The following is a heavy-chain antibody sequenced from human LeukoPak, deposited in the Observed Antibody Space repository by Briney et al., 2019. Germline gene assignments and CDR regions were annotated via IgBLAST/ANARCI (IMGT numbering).Heavy chain of an antibody. J-gene: IGHJ6*03. CDR1: GGTFSSYA. V-gene: IGHV1-69*05. D-gene: IGHD2-2*01. CDR2: IIPIFGTA. CDR3: ARSVTAGYCSSPSCYRGRMDV. Sequence: SVKVSCKASGGTFSSYAISWVRQAPGQGLEWMGGIIPIFGTANYAQKFQGRVTITTDESTSTAYMELSSLRSEDTAVYYCARSVTAGYCSSPSCYRGRMDVWGKGTTVTVSS.